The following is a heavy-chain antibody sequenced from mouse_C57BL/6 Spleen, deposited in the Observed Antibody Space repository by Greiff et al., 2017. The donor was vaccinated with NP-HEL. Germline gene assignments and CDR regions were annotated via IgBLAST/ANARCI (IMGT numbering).Heavy chain of an antibody. Sequence: EVKLVESGPGLVKPSQSLSLTCSVTGYSITSGYYWNWIRQFPGNKLEWMGYISYDGSNNYNPSLKNRISITRDTSKNQFFLKLNSVTTEDTATYYCARAGDGNYGAWFAYWGQGTLVTVSA. D-gene: IGHD2-1*01. CDR2: ISYDGSN. CDR3: ARAGDGNYGAWFAY. J-gene: IGHJ3*01. CDR1: GYSITSGYY. V-gene: IGHV3-6*01.